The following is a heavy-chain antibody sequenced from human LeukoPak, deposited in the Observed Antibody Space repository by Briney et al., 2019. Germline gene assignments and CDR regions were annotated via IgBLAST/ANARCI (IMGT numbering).Heavy chain of an antibody. J-gene: IGHJ4*02. CDR3: ARDLYSYGSYYFDY. CDR1: GFTFSSYS. D-gene: IGHD5-18*01. CDR2: ISSSSSYI. V-gene: IGHV3-21*01. Sequence: GGSLRLSCAASGFTFSSYSMNWVRQAPGKGLEWVSSISSSSSYIYYADSVKGRFTISRDNAKNSLYLQMNSLRAEDTAVYYCARDLYSYGSYYFDYWGQGTLVTVSS.